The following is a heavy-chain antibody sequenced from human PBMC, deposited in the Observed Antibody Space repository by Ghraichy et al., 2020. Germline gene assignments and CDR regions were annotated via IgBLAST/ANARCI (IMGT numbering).Heavy chain of an antibody. D-gene: IGHD3-9*01. CDR2: IYYSGST. V-gene: IGHV4-59*01. J-gene: IGHJ3*02. CDR3: ASLGPYVLRYFDWSPAPDAFDI. CDR1: GGSISSYY. Sequence: SETLSLTCTVSGGSISSYYWSWIRQPPGKGLEWIGYIYYSGSTNYNPSLKSRVTISVDTSKNQFSLKLSSVTAADTAVYYCASLGPYVLRYFDWSPAPDAFDIWGQGTMVTGSS.